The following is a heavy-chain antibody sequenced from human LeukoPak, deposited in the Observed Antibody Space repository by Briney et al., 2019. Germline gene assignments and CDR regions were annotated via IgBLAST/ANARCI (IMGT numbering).Heavy chain of an antibody. J-gene: IGHJ6*03. Sequence: SVKVSCKASGGTFSSYAISWVRQAPGQGLEWMGRIIPIFGTANYAQKFQGRVTITTDESTSTAYMELSSLRSEDTAVYYCASSVQFGELHPDYYYYYYMDVWGKGTTVTVSS. CDR3: ASSVQFGELHPDYYYYYYMDV. V-gene: IGHV1-69*05. CDR1: GGTFSSYA. D-gene: IGHD3-10*01. CDR2: IIPIFGTA.